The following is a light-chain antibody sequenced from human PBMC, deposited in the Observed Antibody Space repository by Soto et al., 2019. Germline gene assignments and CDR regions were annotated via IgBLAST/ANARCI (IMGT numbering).Light chain of an antibody. CDR2: EVS. J-gene: IGLJ2*01. Sequence: QSALTQPASVSGSPGQSITISCTGTSSDVRGYNYVSWYQQHPGKAPKLMIYEVSNRPSGVSNRFSGSKSGNTASLTISGLQAEDEADYYCSSYTSSSTLVVFGGGTKVTVL. CDR1: SSDVRGYNY. CDR3: SSYTSSSTLVV. V-gene: IGLV2-14*01.